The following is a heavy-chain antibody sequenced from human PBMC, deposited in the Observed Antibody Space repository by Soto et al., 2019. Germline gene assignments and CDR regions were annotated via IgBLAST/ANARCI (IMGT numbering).Heavy chain of an antibody. V-gene: IGHV1-8*01. CDR1: GYTFTSYD. D-gene: IGHD3-10*01. J-gene: IGHJ5*02. CDR3: AGEVFYGAGSYATYNWFDP. Sequence: QVRLVQSGAEVKKPGASVKVSCKASGYTFTSYDINWVRQATGQGLEWMGWMNPNSGNTGYAQKFQGSVTMTRNTSQSKAYKELSTLRYEDTAGYYCAGEVFYGAGSYATYNWFDPWGQGTLVTVSS. CDR2: MNPNSGNT.